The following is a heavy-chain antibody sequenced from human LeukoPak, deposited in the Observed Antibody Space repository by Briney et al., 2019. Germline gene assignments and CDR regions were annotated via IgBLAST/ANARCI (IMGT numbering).Heavy chain of an antibody. V-gene: IGHV4-39*07. CDR2: IYHDGST. CDR1: GGSITITNYY. D-gene: IGHD3-10*01. CDR3: ARLTFSPYYYGSGSYYPSFDY. J-gene: IGHJ4*02. Sequence: PSETLSLTCTVSGGSITITNYYWGWIRQPPGKGLEWVGNIYHDGSTNYNPSLKSRVTISVDKSKNQFSLKLSSVTAADTAVYYCARLTFSPYYYGSGSYYPSFDYWGQGTLVTVSS.